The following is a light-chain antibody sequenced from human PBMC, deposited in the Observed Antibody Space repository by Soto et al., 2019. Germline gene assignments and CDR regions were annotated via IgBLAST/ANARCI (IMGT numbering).Light chain of an antibody. CDR1: QGTSSY. CDR2: GAS. CDR3: QQYDDIPPT. V-gene: IGKV1-9*01. Sequence: DIQLTQSPSFVSGSVGDRVTITWRASQGTSSYLAWFQQKPGRAPKLLIYGASTLQSGVPSRFSGRGSGADFTFSISSLQPEDIATYYCQQYDDIPPTFGQGTRLEIK. J-gene: IGKJ5*01.